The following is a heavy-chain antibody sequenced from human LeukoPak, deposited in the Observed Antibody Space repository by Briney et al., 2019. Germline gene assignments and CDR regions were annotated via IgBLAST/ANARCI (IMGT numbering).Heavy chain of an antibody. CDR3: ARSPTKRVPEDY. V-gene: IGHV4-39*07. Sequence: SETLSLTCSVSGGSISSSAYHWGWIRQPPGKGLEWIGSIHIGGSTYYNPSFKSRVTISVDTSKNQFSLRLTSVTAADTAVYYCARSPTKRVPEDYWGQGTLVTVSS. J-gene: IGHJ4*02. CDR2: IHIGGST. D-gene: IGHD2-2*01. CDR1: GGSISSSAYH.